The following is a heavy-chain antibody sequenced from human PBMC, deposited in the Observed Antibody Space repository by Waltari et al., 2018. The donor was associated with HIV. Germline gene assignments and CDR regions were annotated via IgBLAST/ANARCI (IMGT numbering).Heavy chain of an antibody. D-gene: IGHD3-22*01. CDR2: ISYDGSNK. Sequence: QVQLVESGGGVVQPGRSLRLSCAASGFTFSSYGMHWVRQAPGKGLEWVAVISYDGSNKYYADSVKGRFTISRDNSKNTLYLQMNSLRAEDTAVYYCAKDRDSSGYQGMDVWGQGTTVTVSS. V-gene: IGHV3-30*18. J-gene: IGHJ6*02. CDR3: AKDRDSSGYQGMDV. CDR1: GFTFSSYG.